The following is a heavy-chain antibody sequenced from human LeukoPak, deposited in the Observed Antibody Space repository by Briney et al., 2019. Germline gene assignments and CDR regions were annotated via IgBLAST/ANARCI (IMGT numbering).Heavy chain of an antibody. D-gene: IGHD3-10*01. Sequence: TGGSLRLSCAASGFTFSNYWMYWVRQAPGRGPLWVSRISGDGITTYYAGSVKGRFTISRDNAKNTLYLQMHSLSAEDSAVYYCARGFYGSGNSWGHGTLVTVSS. CDR3: ARGFYGSGNS. CDR2: ISGDGITT. V-gene: IGHV3-74*01. CDR1: GFTFSNYW. J-gene: IGHJ4*01.